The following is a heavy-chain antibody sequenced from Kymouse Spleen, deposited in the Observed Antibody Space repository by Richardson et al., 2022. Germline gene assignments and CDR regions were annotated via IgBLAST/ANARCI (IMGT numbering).Heavy chain of an antibody. CDR1: GGSFSGYY. CDR2: INHSGST. D-gene: IGHD6-6*01. V-gene: IGHV4-34*01. CDR3: ARGGIAARPCFDY. J-gene: IGHJ4*02. Sequence: QVQLQQWGAGLLKPSETLSLTCAVYGGSFSGYYWSWIRQPPGKGLEWIGEINHSGSTNYNPSLKSRVTISVDTSKNQFSLKLSSVTAADTAVYYCARGGIAARPCFDYWGQGTLVTVSS.